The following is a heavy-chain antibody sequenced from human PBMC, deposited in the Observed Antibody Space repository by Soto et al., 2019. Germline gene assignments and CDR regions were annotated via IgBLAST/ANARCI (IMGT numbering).Heavy chain of an antibody. D-gene: IGHD3-22*01. CDR2: IIPIFGTA. CDR1: GGTFSSYA. Sequence: QVQLVQSGAEVKKPGSSVKVSCKASGGTFSSYAISWVRQAPGQGLEWTGGIIPIFGTANYAQKFQGRVTITADKSTSTAYMELSSLRSEDTAVYYCARGYYDSSGYYPHCFDYWGQGTLVTVSS. J-gene: IGHJ4*02. CDR3: ARGYYDSSGYYPHCFDY. V-gene: IGHV1-69*06.